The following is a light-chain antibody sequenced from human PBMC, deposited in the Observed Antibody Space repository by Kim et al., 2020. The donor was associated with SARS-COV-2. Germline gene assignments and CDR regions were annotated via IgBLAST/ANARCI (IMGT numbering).Light chain of an antibody. J-gene: IGKJ1*01. V-gene: IGKV3-20*01. Sequence: EIMLTQSPCTLSLSPGERATLSCRASETLKGTYLVWYQQRPGQAPRRLIYGASNRATGIPDRFSGSVSGTAFTLTITRLEPEDFAVYYCQQYARSPRTFGQGTKVDIK. CDR3: QQYARSPRT. CDR2: GAS. CDR1: ETLKGTY.